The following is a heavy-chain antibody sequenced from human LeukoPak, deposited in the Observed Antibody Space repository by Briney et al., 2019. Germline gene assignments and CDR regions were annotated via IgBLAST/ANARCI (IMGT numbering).Heavy chain of an antibody. V-gene: IGHV4-61*02. D-gene: IGHD4-17*01. Sequence: SQTQSLTCTVSGGSISSGSYFWSWIRQPAGKGLEWIGRIYISGSTNYNPSLKSRVTISVDTSKSQFSLKLSSVTAADTAVYYCARLRTIGYYNYYMDVWGKGTTVTISS. CDR2: IYISGST. CDR1: GGSISSGSYF. CDR3: ARLRTIGYYNYYMDV. J-gene: IGHJ6*03.